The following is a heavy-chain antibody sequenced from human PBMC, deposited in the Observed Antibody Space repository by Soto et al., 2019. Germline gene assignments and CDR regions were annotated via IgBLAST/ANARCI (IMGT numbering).Heavy chain of an antibody. CDR1: GGSISSSGYY. Sequence: SETLSLTFTVSGGSISSSGYYWSWIRQPPGKGLEWIGEINHSGSTNYNPSLKSRVTISVDTSKNQFSLKLSSVTAADTAVYYCARGRGVAARRVPHREFDYWGQGTLVTVSS. V-gene: IGHV4-39*07. J-gene: IGHJ4*02. CDR2: INHSGST. D-gene: IGHD6-6*01. CDR3: ARGRGVAARRVPHREFDY.